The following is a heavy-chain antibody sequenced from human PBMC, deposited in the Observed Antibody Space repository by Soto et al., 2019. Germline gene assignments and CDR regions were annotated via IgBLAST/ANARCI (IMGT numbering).Heavy chain of an antibody. D-gene: IGHD2-2*01. V-gene: IGHV4-39*01. CDR3: ARRKGYCSSTSCYPSAAPYYYYYYMDV. J-gene: IGHJ6*03. Sequence: SETLSLTCTVSGGSISSSSYYWGWIRQPPGKGLEWIGSIYYSGSTYYNPSLKSRVTISVDTSKNQFSLKLSSVTAADTAVYYCARRKGYCSSTSCYPSAAPYYYYYYMDVWGKGTTVTVSS. CDR1: GGSISSSSYY. CDR2: IYYSGST.